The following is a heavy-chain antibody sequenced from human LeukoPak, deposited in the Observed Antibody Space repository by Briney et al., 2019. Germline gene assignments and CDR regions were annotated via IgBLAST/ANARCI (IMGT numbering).Heavy chain of an antibody. V-gene: IGHV3-73*01. J-gene: IGHJ4*02. CDR1: GFAFSGSA. CDR3: TRDYGGNFRGLYYFDY. CDR2: IRSKANTYAT. D-gene: IGHD4-23*01. Sequence: GGSLRLSCAASGFAFSGSAVHWVRQASGKGLEWVGRIRSKANTYATAYAASVKGRFTISRDDSKNTAYLQMNSLKTEDTAVYYCTRDYGGNFRGLYYFDYWGQGTLVTVSS.